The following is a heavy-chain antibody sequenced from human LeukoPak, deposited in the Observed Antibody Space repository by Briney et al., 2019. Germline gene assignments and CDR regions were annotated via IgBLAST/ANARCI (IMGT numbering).Heavy chain of an antibody. D-gene: IGHD3-10*01. V-gene: IGHV3-73*01. CDR3: TIWFGEPLRDY. CDR1: GFTFSGSA. Sequence: GGSLRLSCAASGFTFSGSAMHWVRQASGKGLEWDGRIRSKANNYATTYAASVKGRFTISRDDSKNTAFLQMNSLKTEDTAVYYCTIWFGEPLRDYWGQGTLVTVSS. CDR2: IRSKANNYAT. J-gene: IGHJ4*02.